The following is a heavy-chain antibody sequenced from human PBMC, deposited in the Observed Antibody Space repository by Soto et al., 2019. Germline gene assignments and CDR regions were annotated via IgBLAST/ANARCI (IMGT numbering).Heavy chain of an antibody. J-gene: IGHJ6*02. CDR3: AKYGEDYYDGMDV. D-gene: IGHD4-17*01. CDR2: IYHSGST. V-gene: IGHV4-38-2*01. CDR1: GYSIDSGY. Sequence: PSETLSLTSAVSGYSIDSGYWGWIRQPPGKGLEWIGNIYHSGSTYYKPSLKSRVTISIDTSKNQFSLKVSSVTAADTAVYYCAKYGEDYYDGMDVWGQATTV.